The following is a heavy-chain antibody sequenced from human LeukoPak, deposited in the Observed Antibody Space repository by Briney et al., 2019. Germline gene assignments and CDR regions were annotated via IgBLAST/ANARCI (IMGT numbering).Heavy chain of an antibody. Sequence: KPGGSLRLSCAASGFTFSSYSMNWVRQAPGKGLEWVSSISSSSSYIYYADSVKGRFTISRDNAKNSLYLQMNSLRAEDTAVYYCARAGIVGATNGYWGQGTLVTVSS. D-gene: IGHD1-26*01. V-gene: IGHV3-21*01. CDR1: GFTFSSYS. CDR2: ISSSSSYI. J-gene: IGHJ4*02. CDR3: ARAGIVGATNGY.